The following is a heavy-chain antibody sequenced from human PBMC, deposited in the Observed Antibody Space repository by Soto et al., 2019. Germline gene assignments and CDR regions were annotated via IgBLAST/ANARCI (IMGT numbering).Heavy chain of an antibody. CDR1: GFTFSSYN. CDR2: ISSSTTI. J-gene: IGHJ5*02. D-gene: IGHD3-10*01. V-gene: IGHV3-48*01. CDR3: ARALVFPGWFDP. Sequence: EVQLMESGGGLVQPGGSLRLSCAASGFTFSSYNMNWVRQAPGKGLEWVSYISSSTTIYYADSVRGRFTISRDNAKNSLYLQMNSLRAEDTAVYYCARALVFPGWFDPWGQGTLVTVSS.